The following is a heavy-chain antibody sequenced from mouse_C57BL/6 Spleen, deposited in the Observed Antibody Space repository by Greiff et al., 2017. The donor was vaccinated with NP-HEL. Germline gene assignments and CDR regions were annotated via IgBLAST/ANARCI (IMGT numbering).Heavy chain of an antibody. D-gene: IGHD1-1*01. V-gene: IGHV1-64*01. CDR1: GYTFTSYW. CDR3: ARAGSSPYWYFDV. CDR2: IHPNSGST. J-gene: IGHJ1*03. Sequence: QVHVKQPGAELVKPGASVKLSCKASGYTFTSYWMHWVKQRPGQGLEWIGMIHPNSGSTNYNEKFKSKATLTVDKSSSTAYMQLSSLTSEDSAVYYCARAGSSPYWYFDVWGTGTTVTVSS.